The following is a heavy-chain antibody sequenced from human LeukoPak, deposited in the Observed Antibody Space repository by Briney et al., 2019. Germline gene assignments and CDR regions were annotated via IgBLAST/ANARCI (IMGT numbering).Heavy chain of an antibody. V-gene: IGHV3-74*01. CDR2: VNRDGSST. D-gene: IGHD6-13*01. Sequence: PGGSLRLSCAASGFTFSSYSMNWVRQAPGKGLEWVSRVNRDGSSTSYADSVKGRFTFSRDNAKNTLSLQMNSLRAEDTAVYYCARDRSISAAGYTYWGQGTLVSVST. CDR1: GFTFSSYS. CDR3: ARDRSISAAGYTY. J-gene: IGHJ4*02.